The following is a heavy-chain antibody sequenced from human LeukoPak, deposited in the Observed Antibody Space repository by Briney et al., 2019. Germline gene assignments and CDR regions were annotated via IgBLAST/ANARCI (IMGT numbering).Heavy chain of an antibody. Sequence: SQTLSLTCAISGDSVSSNSAAWNWIRQSPSRGLEWLGRTYYRSKWYNDYAVSVKSRITINPDTSKNQFSLKLSSVTAADTAVYYCARADPYDFWSGDDAFDIWGQGTMVTVSS. V-gene: IGHV6-1*01. CDR2: TYYRSKWYN. J-gene: IGHJ3*02. CDR1: GDSVSSNSAA. D-gene: IGHD3-3*01. CDR3: ARADPYDFWSGDDAFDI.